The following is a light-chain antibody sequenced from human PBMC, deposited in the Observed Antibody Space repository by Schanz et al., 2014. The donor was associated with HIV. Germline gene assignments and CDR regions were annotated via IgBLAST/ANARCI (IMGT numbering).Light chain of an antibody. J-gene: IGLJ3*02. CDR1: SSDVGGYNH. CDR3: SSFAGSNIPWV. CDR2: EVI. V-gene: IGLV2-8*01. Sequence: QSALIQPASVSGSPGQSITISCTGTSSDVGGYNHVSWYQQHPGKAPKLMIYEVIKRPSGVPDRFSGSKSGSTASLTVSGLQPEDEADYYCSSFAGSNIPWVFGGGTKVTVL.